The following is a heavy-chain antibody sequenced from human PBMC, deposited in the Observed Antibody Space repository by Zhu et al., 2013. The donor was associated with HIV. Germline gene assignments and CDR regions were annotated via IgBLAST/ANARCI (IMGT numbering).Heavy chain of an antibody. CDR2: ISAYNGNT. D-gene: IGHD6-13*01. J-gene: IGHJ6*02. Sequence: QVQLVQSGAEVKKPGASVKVSCKASGYTFTSYGISWVRQAPGQGLEWMGWISAYNGNTNYAQKLQGRVTMTTDTSTSTAYMELRSLRSDDTAVYYCAREQQLALYSYYYGFDVWGQGTTVTVSS. V-gene: IGHV1-18*01. CDR1: GYTFTSYG. CDR3: AREQQLALYSYYYGFDV.